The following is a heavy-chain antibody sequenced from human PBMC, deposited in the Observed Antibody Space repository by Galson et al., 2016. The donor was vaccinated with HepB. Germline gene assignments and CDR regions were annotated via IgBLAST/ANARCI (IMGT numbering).Heavy chain of an antibody. D-gene: IGHD3-3*01. CDR2: VSYAGSNK. Sequence: SLRLSCAASGFTFRSYGMHWVRQVPGKGLEWVAVVSYAGSNKYYADSVKGRFTISRDNSKNTLYLQMNSLRTEDTAVYYCAKDSDIWSGPNSPFDVWGQGTTVTVSS. J-gene: IGHJ6*02. CDR1: GFTFRSYG. V-gene: IGHV3-30*18. CDR3: AKDSDIWSGPNSPFDV.